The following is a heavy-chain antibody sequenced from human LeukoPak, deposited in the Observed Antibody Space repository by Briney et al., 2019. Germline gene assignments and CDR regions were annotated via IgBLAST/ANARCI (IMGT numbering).Heavy chain of an antibody. V-gene: IGHV1-69*13. CDR1: VGTFSSYA. J-gene: IGHJ3*02. CDR2: IIPIFGTA. CDR3: ARVTPPHYYDSSGGAFDI. Sequence: ASVKVSCKASVGTFSSYAISWVRQAPGQGLEWMGGIIPIFGTANYAQKFQGRVTITADESTSTAYMELSSLRSEDTAVYYCARVTPPHYYDSSGGAFDIWGQGTMVTVSS. D-gene: IGHD3-22*01.